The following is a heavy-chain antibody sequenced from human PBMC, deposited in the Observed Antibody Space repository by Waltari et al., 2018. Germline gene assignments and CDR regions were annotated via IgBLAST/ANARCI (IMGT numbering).Heavy chain of an antibody. V-gene: IGHV1-3*01. CDR3: ARGLHRXAWIVDY. D-gene: IGHD1-1*01. Sequence: QVQLVQSGAEVEKPGASVKVSCMTSGXPFTNXGFHWVRQAPGQRLEGMGWINADNGDXQFSPKVQXRVTXTRXTFAGXVXMELSSLTXXDTAXYYCARGLHRXAWIVDYXGQGTLVTVXS. J-gene: IGHJ4*02. CDR2: INADNGDX. CDR1: GXPFTNXG.